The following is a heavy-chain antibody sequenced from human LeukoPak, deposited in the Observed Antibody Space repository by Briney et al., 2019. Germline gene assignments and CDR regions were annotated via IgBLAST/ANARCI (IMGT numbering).Heavy chain of an antibody. D-gene: IGHD3-10*02. CDR1: GFTFDDYA. V-gene: IGHV3-9*01. Sequence: GGSLRLSCAASGFTFDDYAMHWVRQAPGKGLEWVSGISWNSGSIGYADSVKGRFTISRDNAKNSLYLQMNSLRAEDTALYYCAKGLVGPIFGTSYYWGQGTLVTVSS. CDR2: ISWNSGSI. CDR3: AKGLVGPIFGTSYY. J-gene: IGHJ4*02.